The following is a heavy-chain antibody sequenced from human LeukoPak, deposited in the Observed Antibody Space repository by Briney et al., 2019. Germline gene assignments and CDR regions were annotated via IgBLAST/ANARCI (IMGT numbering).Heavy chain of an antibody. Sequence: PGGSLRLSCAASGFPFSNYWMHWVRQAPGKGPEWVARVYKDGSITNYADSVKGRFTISRDNAKHSLYLQMSSLRADDTAVFYCARSVMAAGATRAFDIWGQGTMVTLSS. CDR1: GFPFSNYW. J-gene: IGHJ3*02. V-gene: IGHV3-74*01. CDR2: VYKDGSIT. D-gene: IGHD6-13*01. CDR3: ARSVMAAGATRAFDI.